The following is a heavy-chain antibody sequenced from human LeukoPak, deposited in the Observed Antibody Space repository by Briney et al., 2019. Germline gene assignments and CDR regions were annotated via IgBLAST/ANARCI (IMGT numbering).Heavy chain of an antibody. D-gene: IGHD3-10*01. J-gene: IGHJ3*02. Sequence: SETLSLTCAVYGGSFSGYYWSWIRQPPGKGLEWIGEINHSGSTNYNPSLKSRVTISVGTSKNQFSLKLSSVTAADTAVYYCASVPLWRRDAFDIWGQGTTVTVSS. CDR2: INHSGST. V-gene: IGHV4-34*01. CDR1: GGSFSGYY. CDR3: ASVPLWRRDAFDI.